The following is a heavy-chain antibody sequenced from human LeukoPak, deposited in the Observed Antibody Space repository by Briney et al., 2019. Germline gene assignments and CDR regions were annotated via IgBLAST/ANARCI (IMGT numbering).Heavy chain of an antibody. V-gene: IGHV3-66*01. CDR1: GFTLSSNY. CDR2: ISSGGST. Sequence: PGGSLRLSCAASGFTLSSNYMSWVRQAPGEGLEWVSVISSGGSTNYADSVKGRFTISRDNSKITLNLQKNSLRAQDTAVYYCARDSMIVGWYFQHWGQGTLVTVSS. J-gene: IGHJ1*01. CDR3: ARDSMIVGWYFQH. D-gene: IGHD3-22*01.